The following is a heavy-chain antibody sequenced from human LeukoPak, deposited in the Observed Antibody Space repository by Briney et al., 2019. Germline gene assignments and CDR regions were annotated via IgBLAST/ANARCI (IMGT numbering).Heavy chain of an antibody. Sequence: SVKVSCKASGGTFSSYAISWVRQAPGQGLEWMGRIIPILGIANYAQKFQGRVTITADESTSTAYMELSSLRSEDTAVYYCARQIVVVPADPPQRIFWSGYYGAHYYYYMDVWGKGTTVTVSS. J-gene: IGHJ6*03. CDR1: GGTFSSYA. CDR2: IIPILGIA. CDR3: ARQIVVVPADPPQRIFWSGYYGAHYYYYMDV. D-gene: IGHD2-2*01. V-gene: IGHV1-69*04.